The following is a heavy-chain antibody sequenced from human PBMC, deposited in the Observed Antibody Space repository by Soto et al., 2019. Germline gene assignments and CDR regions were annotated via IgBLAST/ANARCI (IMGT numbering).Heavy chain of an antibody. CDR1: GGSVSSGSYY. Sequence: SETLSLTCTVSGGSVSSGSYYWSWIRQPPGKGLEWIGYIYYSGSTNYNPSLKSRVTISVDTSKNQFSLKLSSVTAADTAVYYCEGTSALWFGDRDYYYYGMDVWGQGTTVTVSS. CDR2: IYYSGST. J-gene: IGHJ6*02. CDR3: EGTSALWFGDRDYYYYGMDV. V-gene: IGHV4-61*01. D-gene: IGHD3-10*01.